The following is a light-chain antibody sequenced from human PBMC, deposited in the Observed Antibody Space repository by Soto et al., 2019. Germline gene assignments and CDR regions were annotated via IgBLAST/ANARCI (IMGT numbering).Light chain of an antibody. CDR2: LGS. V-gene: IGKV2-28*01. CDR3: MQALQTPVT. CDR1: QSLLHSNGYNY. Sequence: DIVMTQSPLSLPVTPGEPASISCRSSQSLLHSNGYNYLDWYLQKPGQSPQLLIYLGSNRASGVPDRLSGSGSGTDFTLKISRVEAEDVGVYYCMQALQTPVTFGQETKVEIK. J-gene: IGKJ1*01.